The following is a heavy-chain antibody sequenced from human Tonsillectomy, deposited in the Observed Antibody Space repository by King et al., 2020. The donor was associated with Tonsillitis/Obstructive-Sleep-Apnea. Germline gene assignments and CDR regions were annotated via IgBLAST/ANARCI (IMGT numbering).Heavy chain of an antibody. Sequence: VQLVESGGGLVKPGRSLRLSCTTSGFTFGDYAMNWFRQAPGKGLEWVGFLRTKAYGGTTQYAASVKGRFTISRDDSKSIAYLQMNSLKTEDTAVYYCTREGEVGGDSSGFDHWGQGTLVTVSS. CDR1: GFTFGDYA. V-gene: IGHV3-49*05. CDR2: LRTKAYGGTT. CDR3: TREGEVGGDSSGFDH. J-gene: IGHJ4*02. D-gene: IGHD3-22*01.